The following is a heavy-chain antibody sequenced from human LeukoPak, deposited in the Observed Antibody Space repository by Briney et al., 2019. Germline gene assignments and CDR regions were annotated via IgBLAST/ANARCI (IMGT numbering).Heavy chain of an antibody. D-gene: IGHD6-13*01. J-gene: IGHJ6*02. Sequence: SQTLSLTCAISGDSVPSNSAAWKWMRQSPSRGLEGLGRTYYRSKWYNDYAVSVKSRITINPDTSKNQFSLQLNSVTPEDTAVYYCAGQLVLGDYYYGMDVWGQGTTVTVSS. CDR1: GDSVPSNSAA. CDR2: TYYRSKWYN. CDR3: AGQLVLGDYYYGMDV. V-gene: IGHV6-1*01.